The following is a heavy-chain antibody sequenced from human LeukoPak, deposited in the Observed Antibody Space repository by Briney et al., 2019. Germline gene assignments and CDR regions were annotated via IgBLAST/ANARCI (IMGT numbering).Heavy chain of an antibody. V-gene: IGHV4-38-2*02. J-gene: IGHJ4*02. D-gene: IGHD5-12*01. CDR1: GYSISSGYY. CDR2: IYHSGST. CDR3: ARTAIVATGTDY. Sequence: SETLSLTCTVSGYSISSGYYWGWIRQPPGKGLEWIGSIYHSGSTYYNPSLKSRVTISVDTSKNQFSLKLTSVTAADTAFYYCARTAIVATGTDYWGQGTLVTVSS.